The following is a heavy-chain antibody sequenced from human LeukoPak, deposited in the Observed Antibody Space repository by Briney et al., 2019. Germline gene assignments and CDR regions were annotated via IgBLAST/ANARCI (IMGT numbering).Heavy chain of an antibody. CDR3: ARDMVAGGPDY. J-gene: IGHJ4*02. V-gene: IGHV3-74*01. Sequence: GGSLRLSCAASGFTFSSYWMHWVRHAPGKVLVWVSRINSDGITTSYADSVKGRFTISRDNAKNTLYLQMNSLRAEDTAVYYCARDMVAGGPDYWGQGTLVTVSS. CDR2: INSDGITT. CDR1: GFTFSSYW. D-gene: IGHD6-19*01.